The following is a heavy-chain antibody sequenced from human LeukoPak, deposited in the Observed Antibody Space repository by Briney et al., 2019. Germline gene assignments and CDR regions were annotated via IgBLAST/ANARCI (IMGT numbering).Heavy chain of an antibody. CDR3: AKAGGLYFDNNGYFNYLDY. D-gene: IGHD3-22*01. Sequence: PGGSLRLSCAASGFTFNRHAMNWVRQAPGKGLEWVSVISGLSGTTHYADSVKGRFTISRDNSKNTLYLQMNSLRAEDTAVYYCAKAGGLYFDNNGYFNYLDYWGTGTLVTVSS. V-gene: IGHV3-23*01. J-gene: IGHJ4*02. CDR1: GFTFNRHA. CDR2: ISGLSGTT.